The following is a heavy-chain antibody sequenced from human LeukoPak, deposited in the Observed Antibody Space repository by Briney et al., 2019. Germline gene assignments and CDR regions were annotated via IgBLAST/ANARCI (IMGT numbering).Heavy chain of an antibody. D-gene: IGHD3-10*02. Sequence: GGSLRLSCAASGFTFSSYEMNWVRQAPGKGLEWVSYISSSGSTIYYADSVKGRFTISRDNAKNSLYLQMNSLRAEDTAVCYCAKLGITMIGGVWGKGTTVTISS. CDR3: AKLGITMIGGV. CDR1: GFTFSSYE. CDR2: ISSSGSTI. V-gene: IGHV3-48*03. J-gene: IGHJ6*04.